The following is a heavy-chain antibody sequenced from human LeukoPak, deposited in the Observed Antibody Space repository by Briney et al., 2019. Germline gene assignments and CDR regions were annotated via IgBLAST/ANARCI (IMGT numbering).Heavy chain of an antibody. CDR2: MNPNSGKT. CDR1: GYTFTTYD. D-gene: IGHD3-22*01. J-gene: IGHJ4*01. CDR3: ARGGSGYYFY. Sequence: GASVKVSCKASGYTFTTYDINWLRQATGQGLEWMGWMNPNSGKTGYAPKFQGRVSMTRDTSISTAYLELSSLRSEDTALYYCARGGSGYYFYWGHGTLVTVSS. V-gene: IGHV1-8*01.